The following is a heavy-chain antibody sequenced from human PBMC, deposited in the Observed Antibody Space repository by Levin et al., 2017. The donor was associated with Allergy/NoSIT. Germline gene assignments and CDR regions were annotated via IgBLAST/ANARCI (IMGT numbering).Heavy chain of an antibody. D-gene: IGHD3-10*01. Sequence: GESLKISCKASGYTFTSYGISWVRQAPGQGLEWMGWISAYNGNTNYAQKLQGRVTMTTDTSTSTAYMELRSLRSDDTAVYYCARDMDRFRERENTYFDYWGQGALVTVSS. CDR2: ISAYNGNT. V-gene: IGHV1-18*01. CDR3: ARDMDRFRERENTYFDY. CDR1: GYTFTSYG. J-gene: IGHJ4*02.